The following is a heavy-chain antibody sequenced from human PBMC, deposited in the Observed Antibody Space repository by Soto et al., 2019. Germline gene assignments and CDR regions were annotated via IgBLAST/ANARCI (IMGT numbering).Heavy chain of an antibody. CDR2: IYYSGTT. CDR1: GASISSYY. J-gene: IGHJ4*02. Sequence: SETLSLTCAVSGASISSYYWSWIRQPPGKALEWIAYIYYSGTTNYNPSLKSRVTISVDTSKNQLSLKLRSVTAADTAVYYCARQGPNDYGNFDYWGQGILVTVSS. D-gene: IGHD4-17*01. CDR3: ARQGPNDYGNFDY. V-gene: IGHV4-59*08.